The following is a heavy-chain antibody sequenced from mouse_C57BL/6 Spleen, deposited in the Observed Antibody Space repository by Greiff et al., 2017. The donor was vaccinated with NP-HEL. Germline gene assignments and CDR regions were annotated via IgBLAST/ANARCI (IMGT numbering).Heavy chain of an antibody. CDR1: GFTFSSYA. CDR3: AREPDDYYGSSFDY. D-gene: IGHD1-1*01. J-gene: IGHJ2*01. Sequence: EVQGVESGGGLVKPGGSLKLSCAASGFTFSSYAMSWVRQTPEKRLEWVATISDGGSYTYYPDNVKGRFTISRDNAKNNLYLQMSHLKSEDTAMYYCAREPDDYYGSSFDYWGQGTTLTVSS. CDR2: ISDGGSYT. V-gene: IGHV5-4*01.